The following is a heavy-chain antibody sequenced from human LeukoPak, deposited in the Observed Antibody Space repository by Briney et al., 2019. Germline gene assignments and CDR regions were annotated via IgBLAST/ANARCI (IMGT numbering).Heavy chain of an antibody. CDR3: ARDRLVVVAARAGMDV. J-gene: IGHJ6*02. V-gene: IGHV3-21*01. CDR1: GFTFSSYS. D-gene: IGHD2-15*01. Sequence: PGGSLRLSCAASGFTFSSYSMNWVRQAPGKGLEWVSSISSSSSYIYYADSVKGRFTISRDNAENSLYLQMNSLRAEDTAVYYCARDRLVVVAARAGMDVWGQGTTVTVSS. CDR2: ISSSSSYI.